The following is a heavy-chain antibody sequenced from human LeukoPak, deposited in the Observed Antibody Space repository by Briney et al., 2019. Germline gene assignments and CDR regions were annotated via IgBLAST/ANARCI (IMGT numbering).Heavy chain of an antibody. Sequence: GGSLRLSCAASGFTFSSYAMSWVRQAPGKGLEWVAVISYDGSNKYYADSVKGRFTISRDNSKNTLYLQMNSLRAEDTAVYYCARGKKRIAENWFDPWGQGTLVTVSS. CDR2: ISYDGSNK. V-gene: IGHV3-30-3*01. CDR1: GFTFSSYA. D-gene: IGHD6-13*01. CDR3: ARGKKRIAENWFDP. J-gene: IGHJ5*02.